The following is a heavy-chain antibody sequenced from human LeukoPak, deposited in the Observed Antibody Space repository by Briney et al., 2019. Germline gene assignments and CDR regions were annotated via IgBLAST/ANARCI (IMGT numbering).Heavy chain of an antibody. CDR2: IYHSGST. J-gene: IGHJ4*02. V-gene: IGHV4-38-2*02. D-gene: IGHD6-13*01. CDR3: ARDILATSIAAPYY. Sequence: SETLSLTCSVSGYSISSGYCWGWIRQPPGKGLEWIGSIYHSGSTYYNPPLKSRVTISVDTSKNQFSLKLSSVTAADTAVYYCARDILATSIAAPYYWGQGTLVTVSS. CDR1: GYSISSGYC.